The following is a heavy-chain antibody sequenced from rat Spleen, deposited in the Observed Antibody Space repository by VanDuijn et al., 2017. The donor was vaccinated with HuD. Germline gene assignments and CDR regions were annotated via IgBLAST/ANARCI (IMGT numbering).Heavy chain of an antibody. CDR2: ITNASGRT. J-gene: IGHJ4*01. D-gene: IGHD1-12*02. CDR3: ATDCYYDGTYYSVYVMDA. CDR1: GFTFNNYW. V-gene: IGHV5-31*01. Sequence: EVQLVESGGGLVQPGGSLKLSCVASGFTFNNYWMTWIRQAPGKGLEWVASITNASGRTYYPDSVKGRFTISRDTAQNTLYLQMNSLRSEDTATYYCATDCYYDGTYYSVYVMDAWGQGASVTVSS.